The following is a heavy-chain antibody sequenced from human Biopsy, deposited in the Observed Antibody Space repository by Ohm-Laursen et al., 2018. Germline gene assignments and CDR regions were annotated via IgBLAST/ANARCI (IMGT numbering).Heavy chain of an antibody. CDR3: VRGSNDCGGLYFPR. J-gene: IGHJ4*02. CDR2: ISYTGYT. CDR1: GGYFTGHY. Sequence: SGTLFLTCTVSGGYFTGHYWTWLRQPPGKGLEWIGHISYTGYTSYNASLKSRVTISVDTSRHHFSLRLSPLTAADTAVYYCVRGSNDCGGLYFPRWGQGTLLTVSS. V-gene: IGHV4-59*11. D-gene: IGHD4-23*01.